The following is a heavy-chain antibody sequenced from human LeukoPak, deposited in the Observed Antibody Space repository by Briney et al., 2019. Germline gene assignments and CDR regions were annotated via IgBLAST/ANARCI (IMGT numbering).Heavy chain of an antibody. V-gene: IGHV4-59*01. CDR3: ARSSDSSGWFLRALDAFDI. CDR1: GGSISSYY. J-gene: IGHJ3*02. D-gene: IGHD6-19*01. CDR2: IYYSGST. Sequence: SETLSLTCTVSGGSISSYYWSWIRQPPGKGLEWIGHIYYSGSTNYNPSLKSRVTISIDTSKNQFSLRLSSVTAADTAVYYCARSSDSSGWFLRALDAFDIWGQGTMVTVSS.